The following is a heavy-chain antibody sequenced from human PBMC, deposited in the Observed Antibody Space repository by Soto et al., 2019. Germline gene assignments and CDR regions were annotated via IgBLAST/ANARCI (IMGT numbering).Heavy chain of an antibody. D-gene: IGHD5-12*01. Sequence: LSLTCTVSGGSISSGDSYWSWIRQPPGKGLEWIGYIYYSGSTYYNPPLKSRVTISVDTSKNQFSLKLSSVTAADTAVYYCARDRGGYERIDYWGQGTLVTVSS. CDR3: ARDRGGYERIDY. CDR2: IYYSGST. J-gene: IGHJ4*02. CDR1: GGSISSGDSY. V-gene: IGHV4-30-4*01.